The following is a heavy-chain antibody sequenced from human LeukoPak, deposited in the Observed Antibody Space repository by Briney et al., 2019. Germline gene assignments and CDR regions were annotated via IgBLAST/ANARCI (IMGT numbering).Heavy chain of an antibody. CDR3: AKARTRGYSYGSFDY. V-gene: IGHV3-48*01. Sequence: GGSLRLSCAASGFTFSSYSMNWVRQAPGKGLEWVSYISSSSSTIYYADSVKGRFTISRDNSENTLYLQMNSLRAEDTAVYYCAKARTRGYSYGSFDYWGQGTLVTVSS. J-gene: IGHJ4*02. CDR2: ISSSSSTI. D-gene: IGHD5-18*01. CDR1: GFTFSSYS.